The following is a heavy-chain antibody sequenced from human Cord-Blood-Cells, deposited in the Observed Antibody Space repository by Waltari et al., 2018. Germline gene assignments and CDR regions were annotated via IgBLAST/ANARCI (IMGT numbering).Heavy chain of an antibody. CDR3: ARTQGGSGSYSASFDY. CDR1: GGSFSGSY. Sequence: QVQLQQWGAGLLKPSETLSLTCAVYGGSFSGSYWSWIRNPPGKGLEWIGEINHSGSTNYNPSLKSRVTISVDTSKNQFSLKLSSVTAADTAVYYCARTQGGSGSYSASFDYWGQGTLVTVSS. CDR2: INHSGST. D-gene: IGHD3-10*01. J-gene: IGHJ4*02. V-gene: IGHV4-34*01.